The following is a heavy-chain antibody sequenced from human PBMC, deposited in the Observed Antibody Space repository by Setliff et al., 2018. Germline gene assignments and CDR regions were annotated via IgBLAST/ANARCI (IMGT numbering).Heavy chain of an antibody. V-gene: IGHV3-21*01. J-gene: IGHJ3*01. Sequence: PGVSLRLSCVASGFTFSDYSMNWVRQTPGKGLEWVSSTSTTGRYRFYADPLEGRFTVSRDNSKNSLYLEMNSLRVEDTAVYYCARGGGGHIVVATFDFDLWGQGTRVTVSS. CDR3: ARGGGGHIVVATFDFDL. CDR2: TSTTGRYR. D-gene: IGHD2-15*01. CDR1: GFTFSDYS.